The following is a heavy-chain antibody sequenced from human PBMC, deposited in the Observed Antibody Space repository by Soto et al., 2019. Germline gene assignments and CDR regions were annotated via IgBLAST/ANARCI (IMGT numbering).Heavy chain of an antibody. CDR2: IYYSGST. J-gene: IGHJ6*02. Sequence: LSLTCTVSGGSISSGGYYWSWIRQHPGKGLEWIGYIYYSGSTYYNPSLKSRVTISVDTSKNQFSLKLSSVTAADTAVYYCARDRATVTNPYYYYYGMDVWGQGTTVTVSS. V-gene: IGHV4-31*03. CDR3: ARDRATVTNPYYYYYGMDV. D-gene: IGHD4-17*01. CDR1: GGSISSGGYY.